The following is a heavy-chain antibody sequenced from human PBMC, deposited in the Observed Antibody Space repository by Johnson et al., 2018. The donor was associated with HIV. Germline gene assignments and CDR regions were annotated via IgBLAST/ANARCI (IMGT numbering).Heavy chain of an antibody. CDR1: GFTFSDYY. CDR2: IRSSGSTI. Sequence: QVQLVESGGGLVKPGGSLRLSCAASGFTFSDYYMSWIRQAPGKGLEWVSYIRSSGSTIYYPDSVKGRFTISRDNSNNTLYLQMNSLRAEDTAIYYCVRGRISMTVVDLRGGAFDIWGQGTTVTVSS. J-gene: IGHJ3*02. V-gene: IGHV3-11*04. CDR3: VRGRISMTVVDLRGGAFDI. D-gene: IGHD3-22*01.